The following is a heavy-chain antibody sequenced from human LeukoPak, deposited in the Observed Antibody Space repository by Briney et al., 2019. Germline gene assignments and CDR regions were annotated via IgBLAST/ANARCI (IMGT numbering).Heavy chain of an antibody. D-gene: IGHD3-3*01. V-gene: IGHV3-7*01. CDR2: INQDGSEK. CDR3: ARDDSWSSDY. CDR1: GFIFSDHY. J-gene: IGHJ4*02. Sequence: PGASLRLSCAASGFIFSDHYMDWVRQAPGKGLEWVANINQDGSEKNHVDSVKGRFTISRDNGKNSLYLQINSLRAEDTAVYYCARDDSWSSDYWGQGTLVTVSS.